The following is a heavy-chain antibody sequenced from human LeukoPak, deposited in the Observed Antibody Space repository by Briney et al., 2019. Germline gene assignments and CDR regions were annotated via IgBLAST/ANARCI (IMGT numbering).Heavy chain of an antibody. CDR2: VISSNSNI. J-gene: IGHJ4*02. V-gene: IGHV3-21*01. CDR1: GFTFSSFS. D-gene: IGHD2-21*02. CDR3: GRAHAAYCGGDCYSPDC. Sequence: GGSLCLSCAASGFTFSSFSRKWVGQAPGKGRVGCLSVISSNSNIYYKDSVKGRFTISRDNAKNSLYLQMNSLTAEDTAVYYCGRAHAAYCGGDCYSPDCWGQGTLVTVSS.